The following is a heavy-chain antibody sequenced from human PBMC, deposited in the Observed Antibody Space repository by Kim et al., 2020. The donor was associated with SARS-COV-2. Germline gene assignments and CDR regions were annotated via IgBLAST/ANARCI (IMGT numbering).Heavy chain of an antibody. Sequence: SETLSLTCTVSGGSISSSSYYWGWIRQPPGKGLEWIGSIYYSGSTYYNPSLKSRVTISVDTSKNQFSLKLSSVTAADTAVYYCARQGSGSWYDGDFQHWGQGTLVTVSS. J-gene: IGHJ1*01. CDR2: IYYSGST. D-gene: IGHD6-13*01. V-gene: IGHV4-39*01. CDR1: GGSISSSSYY. CDR3: ARQGSGSWYDGDFQH.